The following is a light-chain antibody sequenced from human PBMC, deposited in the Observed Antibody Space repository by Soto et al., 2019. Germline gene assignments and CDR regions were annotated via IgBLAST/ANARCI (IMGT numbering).Light chain of an antibody. Sequence: IVMTQSPATLSVSPGERATLCCRASQSVGSNLAWYQQKPGQAPRLLIYGASTRATGIPARFSGSGSGIEFTLTISSLQSEDFAVYYCQQYNNWPLYTFGQGTKLEIK. V-gene: IGKV3-15*01. CDR2: GAS. CDR3: QQYNNWPLYT. CDR1: QSVGSN. J-gene: IGKJ2*01.